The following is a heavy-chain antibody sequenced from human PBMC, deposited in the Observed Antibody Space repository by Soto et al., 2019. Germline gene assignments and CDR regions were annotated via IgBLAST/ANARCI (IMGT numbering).Heavy chain of an antibody. Sequence: GGSLRLSCAASGFTFSSYAMSWVRQAPGRGLEWVSTLGGNGVSTFYADSVKGRFTISRDTSKNTVYLQMNSLRAEDTAIYYCVKSGVPVVPGRGSYFDYWGQGSLVTVSS. CDR3: VKSGVPVVPGRGSYFDY. J-gene: IGHJ4*02. CDR2: LGGNGVST. CDR1: GFTFSSYA. V-gene: IGHV3-23*01. D-gene: IGHD2-2*01.